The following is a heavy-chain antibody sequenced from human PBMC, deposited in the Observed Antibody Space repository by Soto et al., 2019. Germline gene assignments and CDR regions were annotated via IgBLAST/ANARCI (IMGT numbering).Heavy chain of an antibody. CDR2: MKKDGSQK. Sequence: PRGSLRLSCVASGFTFSNYWMSWGRQAPGKGLEWVANMKKDGSQKYYVDSVKGRFTISRDNARNSLYLQMNSLRVEYTAVYYCARDWFDAWGQGTLVTVSS. J-gene: IGHJ5*02. CDR1: GFTFSNYW. V-gene: IGHV3-7*01. CDR3: ARDWFDA.